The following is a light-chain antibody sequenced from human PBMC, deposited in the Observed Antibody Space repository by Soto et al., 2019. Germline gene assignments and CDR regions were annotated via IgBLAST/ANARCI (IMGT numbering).Light chain of an antibody. J-gene: IGKJ1*01. CDR3: EKYNSAPPT. Sequence: DIQMTQSPSSLSTSVGDRVTITCRASQAISIYLAWYQQKPGKVPKLLIYAASTLQSGVPSRFSGSGSGTDFTLTISSLQTEEVATYYCEKYNSAPPTFGQGTKVEIK. CDR1: QAISIY. V-gene: IGKV1-27*01. CDR2: AAS.